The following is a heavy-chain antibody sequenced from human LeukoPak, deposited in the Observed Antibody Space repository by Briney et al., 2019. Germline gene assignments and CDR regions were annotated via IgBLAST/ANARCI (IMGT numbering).Heavy chain of an antibody. J-gene: IGHJ6*03. Sequence: GESLKISCKASGYTLTSYWIGWVRQMPGKGLEWMGIVYPGDSDTRYSPSFQGQVTISADKSINTAYLHWSRLKTSDTAIYYCARRGLELRGDYDYYTDVRGKGTTVTVSS. CDR1: GYTLTSYW. D-gene: IGHD1-7*01. CDR2: VYPGDSDT. V-gene: IGHV5-51*01. CDR3: ARRGLELRGDYDYYTDV.